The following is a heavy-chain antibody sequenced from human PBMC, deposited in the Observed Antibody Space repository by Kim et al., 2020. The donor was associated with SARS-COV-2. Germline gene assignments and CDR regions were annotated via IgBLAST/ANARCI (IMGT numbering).Heavy chain of an antibody. D-gene: IGHD3-10*01. Sequence: YGPSFQGHVTISADKSISTAYLQWSSLKASDTAMYYCARLPLGGSGSYFAWGQGTLVTVSS. V-gene: IGHV5-10-1*01. CDR3: ARLPLGGSGSYFA. J-gene: IGHJ5*02.